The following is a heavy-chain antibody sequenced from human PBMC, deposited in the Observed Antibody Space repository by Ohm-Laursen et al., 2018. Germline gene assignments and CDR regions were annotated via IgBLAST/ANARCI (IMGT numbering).Heavy chain of an antibody. Sequence: SLRLSCAASGFTFSDYYMSWVRQAPGKGLEWVSAISGSGGSTYYADSVKGRFTISRDNSKNTLYLQMNSLRAEDTAVYYCVKSPRLLDYRGQGTLVTVSS. CDR1: GFTFSDYY. CDR3: VKSPRLLDY. CDR2: ISGSGGST. V-gene: IGHV3-23*01. D-gene: IGHD4-11*01. J-gene: IGHJ4*02.